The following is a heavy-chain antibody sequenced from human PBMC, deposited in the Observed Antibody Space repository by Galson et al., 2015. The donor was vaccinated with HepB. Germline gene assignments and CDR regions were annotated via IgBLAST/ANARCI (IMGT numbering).Heavy chain of an antibody. J-gene: IGHJ6*02. CDR1: GISVSSRSYY. Sequence: SETLSLTCGVSGISVSSRSYYWVWIRQPPGKGLEYIGSICYTGNTYYNPSLKSRVTTSLDTSKNQFFLKLTSVTARDTAVYFCARAAGDSLTYAMDVWGQGTTVTVSS. D-gene: IGHD3-9*01. CDR3: ARAAGDSLTYAMDV. V-gene: IGHV4-39*02. CDR2: ICYTGNT.